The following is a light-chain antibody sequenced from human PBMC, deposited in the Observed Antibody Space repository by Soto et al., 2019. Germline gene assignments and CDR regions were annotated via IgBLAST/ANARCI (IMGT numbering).Light chain of an antibody. CDR2: GAS. CDR3: QQLNSFPLT. CDR1: QTISSW. V-gene: IGKV1-5*01. Sequence: MTQSPSTLSGYVGDRINITGRASQTISSWVAWYRQKPGKAPELLIFGASSLQSGVPSRFSGSGSGTDFTVTINSVQPEDSATYYCQQLNSFPLTFGGGTTGDIK. J-gene: IGKJ4*01.